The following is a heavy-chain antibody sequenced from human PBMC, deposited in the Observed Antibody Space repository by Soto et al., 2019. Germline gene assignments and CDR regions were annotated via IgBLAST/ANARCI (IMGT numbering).Heavy chain of an antibody. J-gene: IGHJ6*02. CDR3: AKGSSSVYYYYYGIDV. D-gene: IGHD6-6*01. Sequence: GGSLRLSCVASGFTFSAYGMHWVRQAPGKGLEWVAVMSNDGSNKYYADSVKGRFTISRDNSKNMLYLQMNSLRTEDTAVYYCAKGSSSVYYYYYGIDVWGQGTTVTVSS. V-gene: IGHV3-30*18. CDR2: MSNDGSNK. CDR1: GFTFSAYG.